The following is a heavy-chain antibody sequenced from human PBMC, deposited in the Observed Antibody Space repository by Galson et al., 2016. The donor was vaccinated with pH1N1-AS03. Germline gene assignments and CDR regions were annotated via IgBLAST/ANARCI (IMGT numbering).Heavy chain of an antibody. CDR3: VPVWGDYDY. J-gene: IGHJ4*02. CDR1: GGSISSYY. CDR2: IYTSGST. Sequence: ETLSLTCTVSGGSISSYYCSWIRQPAGKGLEWIGRIYTSGSTIYNPSLKSRVTVSVDTSKNQLSLKLTSVTAADTAVYYCVPVWGDYDYWGQGTLVTVSS. D-gene: IGHD3-16*01. V-gene: IGHV4-4*07.